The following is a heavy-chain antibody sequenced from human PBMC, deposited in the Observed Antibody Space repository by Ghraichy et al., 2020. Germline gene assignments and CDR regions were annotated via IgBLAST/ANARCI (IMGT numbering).Heavy chain of an antibody. J-gene: IGHJ4*02. V-gene: IGHV3-7*01. CDR3: ARDGSGGYDY. D-gene: IGHD1-26*01. CDR1: GFSFRSHW. CDR2: LNQDGNDK. Sequence: GGSLRLSCAASGFSFRSHWMSWVRQSPGKGLEWVANLNQDGNDKWYVDSVKGRFTISRDNAKNSLYLQMDNLRVEDTSIYYCARDGSGGYDYWGQGSLVTVSS.